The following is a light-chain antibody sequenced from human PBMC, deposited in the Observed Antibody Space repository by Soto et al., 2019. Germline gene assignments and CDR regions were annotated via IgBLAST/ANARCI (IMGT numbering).Light chain of an antibody. V-gene: IGLV1-40*01. CDR2: ANI. CDR3: QSYDRSLSAVV. Sequence: QSALTQPPSVSGAPGQRVTLSCIGSNSNIGAPYDVHWYQHLPGKAPKLLIFANINRPSGVPDRFSGSKFGTSASLAITGLQAEDEADYYCQSYDRSLSAVVFGGGTKVTVL. J-gene: IGLJ3*02. CDR1: NSNIGAPYD.